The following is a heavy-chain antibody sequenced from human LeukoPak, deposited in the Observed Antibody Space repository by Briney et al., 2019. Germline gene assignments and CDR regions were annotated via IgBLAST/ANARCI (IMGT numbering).Heavy chain of an antibody. Sequence: GGSLRLSCAASGFTFSSYAMSWVRQAPEKGLEWVSAIRGSGGSTYYADSVKDRFTISRDNSKNTLYLQMNSLRAEDTAVYYCARQQGYSIGWVDYWGQGTLVTVSS. V-gene: IGHV3-23*01. CDR3: ARQQGYSIGWVDY. D-gene: IGHD6-25*01. J-gene: IGHJ4*02. CDR2: IRGSGGST. CDR1: GFTFSSYA.